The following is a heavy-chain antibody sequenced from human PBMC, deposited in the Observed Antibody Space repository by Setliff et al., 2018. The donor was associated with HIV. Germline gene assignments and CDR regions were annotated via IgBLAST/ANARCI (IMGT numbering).Heavy chain of an antibody. CDR1: GFTFSRYW. V-gene: IGHV3-7*03. J-gene: IGHJ5*02. D-gene: IGHD2-8*01. Sequence: LRLSCAASGFTFSRYWMTWVRQAPGKGLEWVASISPDGKRDHYVGSVKGRCTASRDNAKSSLYLQMNSLRAEDTAVYYCARVHLRTNAVYGVVSNQFDPWGQGSLVTVSS. CDR2: ISPDGKRD. CDR3: ARVHLRTNAVYGVVSNQFDP.